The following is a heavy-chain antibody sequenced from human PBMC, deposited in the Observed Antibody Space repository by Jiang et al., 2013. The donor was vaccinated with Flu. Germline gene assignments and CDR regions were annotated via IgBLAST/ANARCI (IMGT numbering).Heavy chain of an antibody. J-gene: IGHJ4*01. D-gene: IGHD6-6*01. V-gene: IGHV2-70*11. CDR3: ARTPQYSSSSLEYYFDY. CDR2: IDWDDDK. CDR1: GFSLSTSGMC. Sequence: KPTQTLTLTCTFSGFSLSTSGMCVSWIRQPPGKALEWLARIDWDDDKYYSTSLKTRLTISKDTSKNQVVLTMTNMDPVDTATYYCARTPQYSSSSLEYYFDYWARNPGHRLL.